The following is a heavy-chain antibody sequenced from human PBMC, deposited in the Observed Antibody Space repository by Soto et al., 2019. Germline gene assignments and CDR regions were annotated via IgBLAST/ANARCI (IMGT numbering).Heavy chain of an antibody. D-gene: IGHD6-13*01. CDR1: GGSISSYY. Sequence: SETLSLTCTVSGGSISSYYWSWIRQPPGKGLEWIGYIYYSGSTNYNPSLKSRVTISVDTSKNQFSLKLSSVTAADTAVYYCARTRLAAGDHYNWFDPWGQGTLVTVSS. V-gene: IGHV4-59*08. CDR2: IYYSGST. J-gene: IGHJ5*02. CDR3: ARTRLAAGDHYNWFDP.